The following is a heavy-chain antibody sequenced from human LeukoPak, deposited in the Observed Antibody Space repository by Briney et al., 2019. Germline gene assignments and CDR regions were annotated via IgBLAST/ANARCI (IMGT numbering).Heavy chain of an antibody. CDR1: GGSISSGNYY. J-gene: IGHJ4*02. Sequence: SSETLSLTCTGSGGSISSGNYYWSWIRQPAGKGLEWIGRFYTSGNTNYNPSLKSRVTISVDMSKNQFSLKLSSLTAADTAVYYCARMSYSYDHFDYWGQGTLVTVSS. CDR3: ARMSYSYDHFDY. D-gene: IGHD5-18*01. V-gene: IGHV4-61*02. CDR2: FYTSGNT.